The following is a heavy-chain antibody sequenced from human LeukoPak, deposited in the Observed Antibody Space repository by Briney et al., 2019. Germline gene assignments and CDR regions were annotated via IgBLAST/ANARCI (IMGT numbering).Heavy chain of an antibody. V-gene: IGHV3-33*08. Sequence: GGSLRLSCAASGFTFSSYGMHWVRQAPGKGLEWVAVIWYDGSNRYYAVSVKGRFTISRDNSKNTLYLQMSNLRADDTAVYFCARGGGLDVWGQGATVTVSS. CDR3: ARGGGLDV. CDR2: IWYDGSNR. CDR1: GFTFSSYG. J-gene: IGHJ6*02. D-gene: IGHD3-16*01.